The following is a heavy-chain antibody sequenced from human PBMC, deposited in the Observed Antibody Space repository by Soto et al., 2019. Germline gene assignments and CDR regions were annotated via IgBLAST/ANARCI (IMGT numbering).Heavy chain of an antibody. J-gene: IGHJ6*02. CDR3: ARVKAPFYQSHVNSSSWYWDYYYYGMDV. Sequence: ASVKVSCKASGYTFTSYGISWVRQAPGQGLEWMGWISAYNGNTNYAQKLQGRVTMTTDTSTSTAYMELRSLRAEDTAVYYCARVKAPFYQSHVNSSSWYWDYYYYGMDVWGQGTTVTVSS. CDR2: ISAYNGNT. CDR1: GYTFTSYG. V-gene: IGHV1-18*01. D-gene: IGHD6-13*01.